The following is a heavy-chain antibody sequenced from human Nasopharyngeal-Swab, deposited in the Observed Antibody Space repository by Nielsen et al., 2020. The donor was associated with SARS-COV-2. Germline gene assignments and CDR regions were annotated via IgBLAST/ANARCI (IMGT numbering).Heavy chain of an antibody. J-gene: IGHJ5*02. CDR1: GYTLTELS. D-gene: IGHD4-17*01. V-gene: IGHV1-24*01. Sequence: ASVKVSCKVSGYTLTELSMHWVRQAPGNGLEWMGGFDPEDGETIYAQKFQGRVTMTEDTSTDTAYMELSSLRSEDTAVYYCATAPPIRYGEEAGWFDPWGQGTLVTVSS. CDR3: ATAPPIRYGEEAGWFDP. CDR2: FDPEDGET.